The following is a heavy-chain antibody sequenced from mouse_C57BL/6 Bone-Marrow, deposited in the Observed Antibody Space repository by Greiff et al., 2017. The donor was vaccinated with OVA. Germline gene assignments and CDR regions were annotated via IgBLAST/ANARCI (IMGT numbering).Heavy chain of an antibody. CDR1: GFTFSSYG. CDR3: ARQIPYYYGSSYLFDY. D-gene: IGHD1-1*01. V-gene: IGHV5-6*01. Sequence: EVKVVESGGDLVKPGGSLKLSCAASGFTFSSYGMSWVRQTPDKRLEWVATISSGGSYTYYPDSVKGRFTISRDNAKNTLYLQMSSLKSEDTAMYYCARQIPYYYGSSYLFDYWGQGTSVTVSS. CDR2: ISSGGSYT. J-gene: IGHJ4*01.